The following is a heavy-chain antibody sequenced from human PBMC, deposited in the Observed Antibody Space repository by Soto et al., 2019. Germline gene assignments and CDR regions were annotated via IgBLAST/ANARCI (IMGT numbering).Heavy chain of an antibody. J-gene: IGHJ4*02. Sequence: GASVKVSCKASGGTFSSYTISWVRQAPGQGLEWMGRIIPILGIANYAQKFQGRVTITADKSTSTAYMELSSLRSEDTAVYYCARAKIYGDYRKENFDYWGQGTLVTV. CDR2: IIPILGIA. CDR1: GGTFSSYT. D-gene: IGHD4-17*01. V-gene: IGHV1-69*02. CDR3: ARAKIYGDYRKENFDY.